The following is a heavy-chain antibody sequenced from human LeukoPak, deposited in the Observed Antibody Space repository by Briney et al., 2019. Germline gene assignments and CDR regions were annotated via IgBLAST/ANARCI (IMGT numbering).Heavy chain of an antibody. V-gene: IGHV4-59*08. CDR2: IYYSGST. J-gene: IGHJ4*02. CDR3: ARGRSMDY. CDR1: GGSISSYY. Sequence: KPSETPSLTCTVSGGSISSYYWSWIRQPPGKGLEWIGYIYYSGSTNYNPSLKSRVTISVDTSKNQFSLKLSSVTAADTAVYYCARGRSMDYWGQGTLVTVSS.